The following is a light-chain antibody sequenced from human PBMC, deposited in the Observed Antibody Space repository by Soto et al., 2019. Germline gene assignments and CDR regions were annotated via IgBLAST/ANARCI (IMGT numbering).Light chain of an antibody. CDR2: EST. CDR1: GSALVNYNL. J-gene: IGLJ3*02. CDR3: CSCVSGSPFDVL. V-gene: IGLV2-23*01. Sequence: QSVLTQPASVSGSPGQSITISCTGTGSALVNYNLVSWYQQPPGQAPRLVVYESTKRPSGVSDRFSASKSGNTASLTISGLQAEDEADYYCCSCVSGSPFDVLFGGGTKLTVL.